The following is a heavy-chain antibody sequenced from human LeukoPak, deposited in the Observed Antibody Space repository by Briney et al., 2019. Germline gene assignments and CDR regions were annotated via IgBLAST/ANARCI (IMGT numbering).Heavy chain of an antibody. CDR2: IDPNSGGT. CDR1: GYTFTGYY. J-gene: IGHJ4*02. D-gene: IGHD6-13*01. Sequence: GASVKVSCKASGYTFTGYYMHWVRQAPGQRLEWMGWIDPNSGGTNYAQKFQGRVTMTRDTSISTAYMELSRLRSDDTAVYYCARDARAAACFDYWGQGTLVTVSS. CDR3: ARDARAAACFDY. V-gene: IGHV1-2*02.